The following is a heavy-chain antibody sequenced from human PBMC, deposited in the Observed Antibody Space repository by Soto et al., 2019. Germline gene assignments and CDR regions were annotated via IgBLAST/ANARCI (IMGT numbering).Heavy chain of an antibody. V-gene: IGHV4-59*01. CDR1: GGSISSYY. CDR2: IYYSGST. Sequence: SETLSLTCTVPGGSISSYYWSWIRQPPGKGLEWIGYIYYSGSTNYNPSLKSRVTISVDTSKNQFSLKLSSVTAADTAVYYCARREGRHSSGYLGWFDPWGQGTLVTVSS. D-gene: IGHD3-22*01. J-gene: IGHJ5*02. CDR3: ARREGRHSSGYLGWFDP.